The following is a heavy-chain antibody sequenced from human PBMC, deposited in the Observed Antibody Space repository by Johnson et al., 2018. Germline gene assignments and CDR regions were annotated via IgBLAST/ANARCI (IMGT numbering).Heavy chain of an antibody. Sequence: VQLVESGGGLVQPGGSLRLSCAASGFTFSSYAMSWVRQAPGKGLEWVSAISNSGGDTYYADSVKGRFNISRDKSKNTLYLQRNSLRAEDTAIYYYVKEGRSGWRSEADRWGQGTQVTVSS. D-gene: IGHD6-19*01. CDR3: VKEGRSGWRSEADR. V-gene: IGHV3-23*04. CDR1: GFTFSSYA. J-gene: IGHJ5*02. CDR2: ISNSGGDT.